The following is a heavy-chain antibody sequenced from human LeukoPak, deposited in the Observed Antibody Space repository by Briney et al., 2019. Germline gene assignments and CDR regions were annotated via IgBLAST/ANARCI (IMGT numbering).Heavy chain of an antibody. D-gene: IGHD5-24*01. J-gene: IGHJ6*02. CDR1: GYTLTSYY. CDR2: INPSGDTT. V-gene: IGHV1-46*01. Sequence: ASVKVSCKASGYTLTSYYLHWVRQAPGQGLEWMAIINPSGDTTSHAQKFQGRVTMTRDTSASTVNMELSSLRSEDTAVYYCASVYKNGMDVWGQGTTVTVSS. CDR3: ASVYKNGMDV.